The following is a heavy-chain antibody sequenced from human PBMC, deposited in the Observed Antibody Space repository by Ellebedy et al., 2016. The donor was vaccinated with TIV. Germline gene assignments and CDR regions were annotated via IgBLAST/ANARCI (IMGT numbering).Heavy chain of an antibody. CDR3: ARKWGTVDMGNWFDS. V-gene: IGHV4-39*01. Sequence: GSLRLXXSVSGGSINIKNYYWGWIRQPPGKGLEWIGAISNTGTTHYNESLKSRVTISVDTSKNQFSLKVTSVNAADTAVYYCARKWGTVDMGNWFDSWGQGSLVTVSS. CDR2: ISNTGTT. J-gene: IGHJ5*01. D-gene: IGHD1-26*01. CDR1: GGSINIKNYY.